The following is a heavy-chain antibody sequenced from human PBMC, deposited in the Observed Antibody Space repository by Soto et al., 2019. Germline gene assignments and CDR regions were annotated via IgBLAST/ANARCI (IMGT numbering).Heavy chain of an antibody. D-gene: IGHD5-12*01. CDR3: ARARIVATIKSGMDV. CDR2: ISYDGSNK. V-gene: IGHV3-30-3*01. Sequence: QVQLVESGGGVVQPGRSLRLSCAASGFTFSSYAMHWVRQAPGKGLEWVAVISYDGSNKYYADSVKGRFTISRDNSKNTQYLQMNSLRAEDTAVYYCARARIVATIKSGMDVWGQGTTVTVSS. J-gene: IGHJ6*02. CDR1: GFTFSSYA.